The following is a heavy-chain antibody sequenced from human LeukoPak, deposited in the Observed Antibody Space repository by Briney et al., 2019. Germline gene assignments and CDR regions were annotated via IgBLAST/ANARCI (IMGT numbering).Heavy chain of an antibody. Sequence: PSETLSLTCTVSGGSVSSGSYYWSWIRQPPGKGLEWIGYIYYSGSTNYNPSLKSRVTISVDTSKNQFSLKLSSVTAADTAVYYCARVEDGSSSPYFDHWGQGTLVTVSS. D-gene: IGHD6-6*01. CDR3: ARVEDGSSSPYFDH. CDR2: IYYSGST. V-gene: IGHV4-61*01. J-gene: IGHJ4*02. CDR1: GGSVSSGSYY.